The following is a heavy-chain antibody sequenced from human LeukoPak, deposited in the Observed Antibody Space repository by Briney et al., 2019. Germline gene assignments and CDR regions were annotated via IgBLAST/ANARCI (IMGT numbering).Heavy chain of an antibody. CDR1: GFTFSNAR. J-gene: IGHJ6*03. CDR2: ISSSSRHI. CDR3: ARDEGYTYGNFHYYYMDV. D-gene: IGHD5-18*01. V-gene: IGHV3-21*01. Sequence: GGSLRLSCVASGFTFSNARMSWVRQAPGKGLEWVSAISSSSRHIYYADSVKGRFTISRDNAKNSLYLQMNSLRAEDTAVYYCARDEGYTYGNFHYYYMDVWGKGTTVTVSS.